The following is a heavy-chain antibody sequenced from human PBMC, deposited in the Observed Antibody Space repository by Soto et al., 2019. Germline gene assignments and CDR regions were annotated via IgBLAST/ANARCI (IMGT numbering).Heavy chain of an antibody. CDR1: VFTVSSNY. J-gene: IGHJ2*01. V-gene: IGHV3-53*01. CDR3: ARARGDYHWYFDL. Sequence: GSLRLSCAASVFTVSSNYMSWVRQAPGKGLEWVSVIYSGGSTYYADSVKGRFTISGDNSKNMLYLKMNSLRAEDTAVYYCARARGDYHWYFDLWGRGTLVTVSS. CDR2: IYSGGST. D-gene: IGHD4-17*01.